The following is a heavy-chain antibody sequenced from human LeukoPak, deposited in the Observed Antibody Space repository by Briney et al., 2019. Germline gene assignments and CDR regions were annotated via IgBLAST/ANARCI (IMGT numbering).Heavy chain of an antibody. J-gene: IGHJ4*02. CDR2: IYPGDSGT. Sequence: GESLKISCKGSGYSFSTYWIAWVRQMPGKGLEWMGIIYPGDSGTRYSPSLQGQVTISVDKSISTAYLQWSSLKASDTAMYYCARQSQSIYYDFWSGPIDYWGQGTLVTVSS. D-gene: IGHD3-3*01. V-gene: IGHV5-51*01. CDR3: ARQSQSIYYDFWSGPIDY. CDR1: GYSFSTYW.